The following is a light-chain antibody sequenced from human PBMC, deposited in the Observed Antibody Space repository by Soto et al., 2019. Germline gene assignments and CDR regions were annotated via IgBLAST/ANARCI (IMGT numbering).Light chain of an antibody. CDR2: WAS. Sequence: DIVMTQSPDSLAVSLGERATINCKSSQSVLYSSYNKYYLAWYQQKPGQPPKLLIYWASTRESGVPDRFSGSGSGTHFTLTISSLQAEDVAVYYCQQYYSHWTFGQGTKVEIK. V-gene: IGKV4-1*01. J-gene: IGKJ1*01. CDR1: QSVLYSSYNKYY. CDR3: QQYYSHWT.